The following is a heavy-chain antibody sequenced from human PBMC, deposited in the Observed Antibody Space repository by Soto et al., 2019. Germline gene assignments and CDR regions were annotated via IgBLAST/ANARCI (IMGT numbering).Heavy chain of an antibody. D-gene: IGHD3-22*01. Sequence: VGSLRLSCAASGFTFSSYAMSWVRQAPGKGLGWVSAISGSGGSTYYADSVKGRFTISRDNSKNTLYLQMNSLRAEDTAVYYCAKDDKVVVITVVDYWGQGTLVTVSS. V-gene: IGHV3-23*01. CDR3: AKDDKVVVITVVDY. J-gene: IGHJ4*02. CDR1: GFTFSSYA. CDR2: ISGSGGST.